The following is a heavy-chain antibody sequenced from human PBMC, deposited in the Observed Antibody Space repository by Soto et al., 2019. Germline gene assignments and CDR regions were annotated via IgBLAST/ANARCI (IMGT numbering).Heavy chain of an antibody. J-gene: IGHJ4*02. V-gene: IGHV3-64D*06. D-gene: IGHD2-15*01. Sequence: PGGSLRLSCSGSGFTFSHHSLYWVRQPPGKGLQCVSSISGSGGNIYYAESVKGRFTISRDNSKNTLYLQMTSLSSEDSAVYYYGKVSGYCTGGSCFSDFEYGGQGTQVT. CDR1: GFTFSHHS. CDR3: GKVSGYCTGGSCFSDFEY. CDR2: ISGSGGNI.